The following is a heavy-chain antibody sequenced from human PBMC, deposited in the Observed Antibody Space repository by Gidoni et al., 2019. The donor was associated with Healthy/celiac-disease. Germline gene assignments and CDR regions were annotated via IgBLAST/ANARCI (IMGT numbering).Heavy chain of an antibody. Sequence: EVQLAESGGGLVQPGGSLRLSCAAAGFPASRNYMSWVRQAPGKGLGWVSVIYSGGSTYYADSVKGRFTISRDNSKNTLYLQMDSLRAEDTAVYYCARDGPSRDGYNYYFDYWGQGTLVTVSS. J-gene: IGHJ4*02. CDR2: IYSGGST. CDR1: GFPASRNY. V-gene: IGHV3-66*01. D-gene: IGHD1-1*01. CDR3: ARDGPSRDGYNYYFDY.